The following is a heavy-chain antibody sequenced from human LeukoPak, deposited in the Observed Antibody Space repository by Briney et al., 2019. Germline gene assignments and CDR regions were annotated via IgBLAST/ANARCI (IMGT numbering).Heavy chain of an antibody. J-gene: IGHJ4*02. Sequence: WASVKVSCKASGYTFTGYYMHWVRQAPGQGLEWMGWINPNSGGTNYAQKFQGRVTMTRDTSISTAYMELSRLRSDDTAVYYCARARPTDYYGSSGSAPLDYWGQGTLVTVSS. CDR1: GYTFTGYY. CDR3: ARARPTDYYGSSGSAPLDY. D-gene: IGHD3-22*01. V-gene: IGHV1-2*02. CDR2: INPNSGGT.